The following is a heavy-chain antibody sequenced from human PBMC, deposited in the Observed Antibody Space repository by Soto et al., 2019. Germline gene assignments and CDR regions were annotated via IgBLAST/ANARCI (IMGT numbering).Heavy chain of an antibody. Sequence: GASVKVSCKASGYSFSSFRINWVRQAPGQGLEWMGWINPHNGNTNYTHKFHGRVTTTTDTSTSTAYMELSSLRSEDTAVYYCARAGRWSFGGYFDYWGQGTLVTVSS. J-gene: IGHJ4*02. CDR1: GYSFSSFR. V-gene: IGHV1-18*04. D-gene: IGHD2-21*01. CDR3: ARAGRWSFGGYFDY. CDR2: INPHNGNT.